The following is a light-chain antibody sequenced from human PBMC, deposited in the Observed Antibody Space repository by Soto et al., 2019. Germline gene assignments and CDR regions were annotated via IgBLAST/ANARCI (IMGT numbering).Light chain of an antibody. J-gene: IGLJ2*01. CDR2: EVS. V-gene: IGLV2-18*02. CDR3: SSYTSSNTVV. CDR1: RSDVGTYNR. Sequence: QSALTQPPSVSGSPGQSVTISCTGTRSDVGTYNRVSWYQQPPGTAPKLLIYEVSYRPSGVPDRFSGSKSGNTASLTISGLQAEDETDYYCSSYTSSNTVVFGGGTKLTVL.